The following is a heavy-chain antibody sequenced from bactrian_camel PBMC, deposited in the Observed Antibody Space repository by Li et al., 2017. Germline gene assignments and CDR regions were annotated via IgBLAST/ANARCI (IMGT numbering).Heavy chain of an antibody. V-gene: IGHV3S55*01. CDR3: AAGVYCANVLSPSEYDT. CDR1: GYTRELC. Sequence: HVQLVESGGGSVQAGGSLRLSCAVSGYTRELCMGWFRQAPGKEREAVAGIETGGDIRYADSVKGRFTISRDGAKTTLFLEMNSLKPDDSATYYCAAGVYCANVLSPSEYDTRGQGTQVTVS. J-gene: IGHJ4*01. CDR2: IETGGDI. D-gene: IGHD2*01.